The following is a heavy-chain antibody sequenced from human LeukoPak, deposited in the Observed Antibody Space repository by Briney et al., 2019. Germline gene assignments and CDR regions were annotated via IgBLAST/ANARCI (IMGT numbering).Heavy chain of an antibody. Sequence: QAGGSLRLSCAASGFTFSSYAMSWVRQAPGKGLEWVSAITNGGGTTYYADSVKGRFTISRDNSKNTLYLQMISLRAEDTAVYYCARDPPHVYWLFDYWGQGTLVTVSS. CDR2: ITNGGGTT. D-gene: IGHD2-8*02. CDR1: GFTFSSYA. J-gene: IGHJ4*02. CDR3: ARDPPHVYWLFDY. V-gene: IGHV3-23*01.